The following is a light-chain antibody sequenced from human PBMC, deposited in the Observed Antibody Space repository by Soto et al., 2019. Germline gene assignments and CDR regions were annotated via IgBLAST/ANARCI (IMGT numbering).Light chain of an antibody. Sequence: NFMLTQPHSVSESPGKTVTISCTRSSGNIANNYVQWYQQRPGSGPTTVIYEDNRRPPRVLDRFSGSIDISSNSASLTISGLKTEDEADYYCQSYDSNNWVFGGGTKVTVL. CDR3: QSYDSNNWV. J-gene: IGLJ3*02. CDR1: SGNIANNY. V-gene: IGLV6-57*04. CDR2: EDN.